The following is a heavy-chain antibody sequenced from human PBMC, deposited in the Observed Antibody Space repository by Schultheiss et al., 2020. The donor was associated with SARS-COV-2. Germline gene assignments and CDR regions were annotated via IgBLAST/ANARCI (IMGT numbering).Heavy chain of an antibody. J-gene: IGHJ4*02. Sequence: ASVKVSCKVSGYTLTELSMHWVRQAPGQGLEWMGWINPNSGGTNYAQKFQGRVTMTRDTSISTAYMELRSLRSDDTAVYYCARDLNPGFDYWGQGTLVTVSS. V-gene: IGHV1-2*02. CDR3: ARDLNPGFDY. CDR2: INPNSGGT. CDR1: GYTLTELS.